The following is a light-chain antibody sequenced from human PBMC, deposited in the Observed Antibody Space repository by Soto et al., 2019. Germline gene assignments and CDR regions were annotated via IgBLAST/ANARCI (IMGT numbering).Light chain of an antibody. V-gene: IGKV3-20*01. J-gene: IGKJ1*01. Sequence: EIVLTQSPATLSLSPGQRATLSCRASQSVNSNYLAWYQQKPGQAPRLLIYGASTRATGIPDRFSGSGSGTDFTLTISRLEPEDSAVYYCQQYGSSPTWTFGQGTKVDI. CDR3: QQYGSSPTWT. CDR1: QSVNSNY. CDR2: GAS.